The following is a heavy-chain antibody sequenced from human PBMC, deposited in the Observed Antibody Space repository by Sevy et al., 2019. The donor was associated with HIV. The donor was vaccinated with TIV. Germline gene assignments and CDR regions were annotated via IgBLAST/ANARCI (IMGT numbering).Heavy chain of an antibody. D-gene: IGHD3-3*01. CDR1: GFTFSSYW. CDR3: ASPTYYDFWSGSHYYGMDV. CDR2: INSDGSST. J-gene: IGHJ6*02. V-gene: IGHV3-74*01. Sequence: GGCLRLSCAASGFTFSSYWMHWVRQAPGKGLVWVSRINSDGSSTSYADSVKGRFTISRDNAKNTLYLQMNSLRAEDTAVYYCASPTYYDFWSGSHYYGMDVWGQGTTVTVSS.